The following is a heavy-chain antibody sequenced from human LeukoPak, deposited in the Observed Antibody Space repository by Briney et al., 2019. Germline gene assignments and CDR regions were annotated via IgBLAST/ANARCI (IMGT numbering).Heavy chain of an antibody. D-gene: IGHD6-13*01. CDR1: GFTFSSFA. Sequence: GGSLRLSCAASGFTFSSFAMSWVRQAPGKGLEWVSAISGGGSTYYADSVKGRFTISRDNSKNTLYLQMNSLRAEDTAVYYCAKDHTGHSSSWYFWGQGTLVTVSS. CDR3: AKDHTGHSSSWYF. V-gene: IGHV3-23*01. CDR2: ISGGGST. J-gene: IGHJ4*02.